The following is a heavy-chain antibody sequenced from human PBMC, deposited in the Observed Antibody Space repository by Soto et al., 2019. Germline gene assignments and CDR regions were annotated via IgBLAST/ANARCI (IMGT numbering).Heavy chain of an antibody. Sequence: EVQLVQSGAEVKKPGESLRISCKGSGYSFTSYWISWVRQMPGKGLEWMGRIDPSDSYTNYSPSFQGHVTISADKSISTAYLQWSSLKASDTAMYYCASRAMVRGVPTSGMDVWGQGTTVTVSS. CDR2: IDPSDSYT. V-gene: IGHV5-10-1*01. J-gene: IGHJ6*02. CDR1: GYSFTSYW. CDR3: ASRAMVRGVPTSGMDV. D-gene: IGHD3-10*01.